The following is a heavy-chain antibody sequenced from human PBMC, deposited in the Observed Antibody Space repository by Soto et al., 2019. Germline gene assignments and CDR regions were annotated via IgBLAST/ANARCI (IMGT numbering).Heavy chain of an antibody. CDR1: GLTVSSNY. V-gene: IGHV3-53*01. CDR2: IYSDAGT. D-gene: IGHD3-10*01. CDR3: ARKRVVYSSSWFGEGFDP. J-gene: IGHJ5*02. Sequence: GGSLRLSCAASGLTVSSNYITWVRQAPGKGLEWVAVIYSDAGTYYSDSEKDRFTTSRDNSKNTIYLQRNRQRAEDTAVYYCARKRVVYSSSWFGEGFDPWGQGTLVTVSS.